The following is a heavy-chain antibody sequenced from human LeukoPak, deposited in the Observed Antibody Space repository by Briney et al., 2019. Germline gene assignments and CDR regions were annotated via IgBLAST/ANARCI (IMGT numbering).Heavy chain of an antibody. Sequence: GGSLRLSCAASGFTFSSYWMSWVRQAPGKGLEWLANIKQDGSEKYYVDSVKGRFTISRDNAKNSLYLQMNSLRAEDTAVYNCARQGSLWFGESREDYWGQGTLVTVSS. D-gene: IGHD3-10*01. CDR1: GFTFSSYW. CDR3: ARQGSLWFGESREDY. J-gene: IGHJ4*02. CDR2: IKQDGSEK. V-gene: IGHV3-7*01.